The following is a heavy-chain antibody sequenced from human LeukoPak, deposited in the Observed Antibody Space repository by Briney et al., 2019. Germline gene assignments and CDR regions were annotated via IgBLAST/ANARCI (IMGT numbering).Heavy chain of an antibody. V-gene: IGHV3-21*01. D-gene: IGHD3-22*01. Sequence: PGGSLRLSCAAPGFTFSSYSMNWVRQAPGKGLEWVSSISSSSSYIYYADSVKGRFTISRDNAKNSLYLQMNSLRAEDTAVYFCARSLGGYYPDFDYWGQGTLVTVSS. J-gene: IGHJ4*02. CDR1: GFTFSSYS. CDR3: ARSLGGYYPDFDY. CDR2: ISSSSSYI.